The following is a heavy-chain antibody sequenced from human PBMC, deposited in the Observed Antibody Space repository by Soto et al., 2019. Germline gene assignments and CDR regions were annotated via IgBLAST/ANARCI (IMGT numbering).Heavy chain of an antibody. D-gene: IGHD5-18*01. J-gene: IGHJ4*02. CDR1: GGTFSTYA. V-gene: IGHV1-69*12. CDR2: IIHMFGTA. Sequence: QVQLVQSGAEVKKPESSVKVSCKAPGGTFSTYAISWVRRAPGEGLEWMGGIIHMFGTANYAQRFQDRVTITADESTNTVYMELSSLRSEDTAVYFCASGIQLWLRRINNGYSGWGQGTLVTVSS. CDR3: ASGIQLWLRRINNGYSG.